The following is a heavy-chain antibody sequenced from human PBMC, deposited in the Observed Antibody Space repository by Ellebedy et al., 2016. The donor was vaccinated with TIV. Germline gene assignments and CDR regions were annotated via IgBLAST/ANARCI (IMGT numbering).Heavy chain of an antibody. CDR1: GGSISSYY. J-gene: IGHJ4*02. Sequence: MPSETLSLTCTVSGGSISSYYWSWIRQPPGKGLEWIGYIYYSGSTTYNPSLRSRVTLAVDTPKNEFSLKLSSVTTADTAIYYCARDGVKDYFDYWGQGLLVTVSS. CDR3: ARDGVKDYFDY. V-gene: IGHV4-59*01. D-gene: IGHD3-10*01. CDR2: IYYSGST.